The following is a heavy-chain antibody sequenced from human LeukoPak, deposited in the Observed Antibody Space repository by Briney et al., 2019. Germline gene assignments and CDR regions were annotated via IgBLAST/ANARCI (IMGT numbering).Heavy chain of an antibody. CDR1: GFTFSSYA. D-gene: IGHD6-13*01. Sequence: GGSLRLSCAASGFTFSSYAMHWVRQAPGKGLEWVAVISYDGSNKYYADSVKGRFTISRDNSKNMLYLQMNSLRAEDTAVYYCARAQGSSPPAYYFDYWGQGTLVTVSS. V-gene: IGHV3-30-3*01. J-gene: IGHJ4*02. CDR3: ARAQGSSPPAYYFDY. CDR2: ISYDGSNK.